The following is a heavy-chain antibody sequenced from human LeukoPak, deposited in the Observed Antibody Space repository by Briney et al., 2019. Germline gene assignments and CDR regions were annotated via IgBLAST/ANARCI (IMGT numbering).Heavy chain of an antibody. CDR3: AKRGPGSPQSGKYYFDY. CDR1: GFSFSSYS. Sequence: GGSLRLSCAASGFSFSSYSMNWVRQAPGKGLEWVSYISTSSSIIYYADSVKGRFTISRDNSKNTLYLQMNSLRAEDTAVYYCAKRGPGSPQSGKYYFDYWGQGTLVTVSS. D-gene: IGHD3-10*01. CDR2: ISTSSSII. J-gene: IGHJ4*02. V-gene: IGHV3-48*01.